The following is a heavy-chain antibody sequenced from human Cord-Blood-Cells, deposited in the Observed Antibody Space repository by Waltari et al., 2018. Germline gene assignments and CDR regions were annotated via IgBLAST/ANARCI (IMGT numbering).Heavy chain of an antibody. CDR1: GGSFSGYY. J-gene: IGHJ4*02. CDR2: INHSGST. CDR3: ARMSSSWYFDY. V-gene: IGHV4-34*01. Sequence: QVQLQQWGAGLLKPSETLSLTCAVYGGSFSGYYWSWIRQPPGKGLGWIGEINHSGSTNYNPSLKSRVTISVDTSKNQFSLKLSPVTAADTAVYYCARMSSSWYFDYWGQGTLVTVSS. D-gene: IGHD6-13*01.